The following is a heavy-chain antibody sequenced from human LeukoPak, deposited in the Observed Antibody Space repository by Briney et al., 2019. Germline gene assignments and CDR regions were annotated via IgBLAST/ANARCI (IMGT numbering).Heavy chain of an antibody. CDR3: ARDGLGIAVAGLFDY. D-gene: IGHD6-19*01. J-gene: IGHJ4*02. CDR1: GFTFSSYA. V-gene: IGHV3-30*04. CDR2: ISYDGSNK. Sequence: GGSLRLSCAASGFTFSSYAMHWVRQAPGKGLEWVAVISYDGSNKYYADSVKGRFTISRDNSKNMLYLQMNSLRAEDTAVYYCARDGLGIAVAGLFDYWGQGTLVTVSS.